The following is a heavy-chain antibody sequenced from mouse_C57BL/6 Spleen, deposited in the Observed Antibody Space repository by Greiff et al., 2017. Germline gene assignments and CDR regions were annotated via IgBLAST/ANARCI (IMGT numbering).Heavy chain of an antibody. J-gene: IGHJ2*01. CDR3: ASSITTYYCDY. CDR1: GYTFTDYY. Sequence: VQLQQSGPELVKPGASVKISCKASGYTFTDYYMNWVKQSNGKSLEWIGDLNPNNGGTSYNQKFKGKATLTVYKSSSTAYMELRSLTSEDSAVYYCASSITTYYCDYWGQGTTLTVSS. CDR2: LNPNNGGT. D-gene: IGHD1-1*01. V-gene: IGHV1-26*01.